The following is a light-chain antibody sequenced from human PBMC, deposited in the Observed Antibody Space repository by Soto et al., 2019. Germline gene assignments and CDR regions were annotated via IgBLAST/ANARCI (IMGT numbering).Light chain of an antibody. CDR3: QQYHRWPVT. CDR2: YAS. V-gene: IGKV3-15*01. CDR1: QSVTSN. Sequence: DIVFTKSPCTLSLSPGERATLSCRASQSVTSNLAWYQHKPGQAPRLLISYASSGATGFPARFSGSGSGTEFTLTINNLQSEDCAIYYCQQYHRWPVTFGGGTKVDI. J-gene: IGKJ4*01.